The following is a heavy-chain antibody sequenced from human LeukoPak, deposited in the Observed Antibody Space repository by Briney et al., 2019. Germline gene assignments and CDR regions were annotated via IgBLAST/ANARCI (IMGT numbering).Heavy chain of an antibody. D-gene: IGHD3-16*01. J-gene: IGHJ4*02. Sequence: GASVKVSCKASGYTFTGYYMHWVRQALGQGLEWMGWINPNSGGTNYAQKFQGRVTMTRDTSISTAYMELSRLRSDDTAVYYCASLSYDWGYYSDYWGQGTLVTVSS. CDR2: INPNSGGT. V-gene: IGHV1-2*02. CDR3: ASLSYDWGYYSDY. CDR1: GYTFTGYY.